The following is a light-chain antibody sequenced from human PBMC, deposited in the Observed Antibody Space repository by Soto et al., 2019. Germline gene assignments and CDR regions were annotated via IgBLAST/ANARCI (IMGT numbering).Light chain of an antibody. CDR1: SSDVGGYKY. CDR2: EVS. Sequence: QSALTQPASVSGSPGQSITISCTGTSSDVGGYKYVSWYQQHPGKAPKLMIYEVSNRPSGVSNRFSGSKFGNTASLTTSGLQAEDEADYYCSSYTSSSTFYVFGTGTKLTVL. J-gene: IGLJ1*01. CDR3: SSYTSSSTFYV. V-gene: IGLV2-14*01.